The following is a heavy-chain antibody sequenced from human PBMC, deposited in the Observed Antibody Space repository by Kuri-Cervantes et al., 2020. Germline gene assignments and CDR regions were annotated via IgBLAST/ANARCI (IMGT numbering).Heavy chain of an antibody. CDR2: ISYDGSYT. Sequence: GSLKTPCAASGFTFSSYSMNWVRQAPDKGLEWVADISYDGSYTYYADSVKGRFTISRDNSKNTLYLQMNSLRAEDTAVYYCARLYEYYFDYWGQGTLVTSPQ. CDR3: ARLYEYYFDY. J-gene: IGHJ4*02. V-gene: IGHV3-30*03. CDR1: GFTFSSYS. D-gene: IGHD5/OR15-5a*01.